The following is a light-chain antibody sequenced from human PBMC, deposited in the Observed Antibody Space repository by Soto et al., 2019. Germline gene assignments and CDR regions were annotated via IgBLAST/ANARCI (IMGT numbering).Light chain of an antibody. V-gene: IGKV3-11*01. CDR1: QSVRSL. J-gene: IGKJ4*01. CDR3: QQRSNWLT. CDR2: DAT. Sequence: EIVLTQSPATLSLSPGERATLSCRASQSVRSLLAWYQHKPGQPPRLLIYDATNRATGVPARFSGSRSGTDFTLIISSLEPEDFPVYFCQQRSNWLTFGGGTKVEIK.